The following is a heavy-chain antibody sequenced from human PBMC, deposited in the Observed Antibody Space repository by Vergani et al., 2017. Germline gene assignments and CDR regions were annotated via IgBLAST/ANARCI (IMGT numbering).Heavy chain of an antibody. D-gene: IGHD1-1*01. CDR1: GYTFTDYY. V-gene: IGHV1-69-2*01. CDR2: VDPEDGET. J-gene: IGHJ6*03. Sequence: VQLVQSGAEVKKPGASVKVSCKASGYTFTDYYMHWVQQAPGKGLEWMGLVDPEDGETIYAEKFQGRVTITADTSTDTAYMELSSLRYEDTAVYYCATARQRVQLERRRVGYYYMDVWGKGTTVTVSS. CDR3: ATARQRVQLERRRVGYYYMDV.